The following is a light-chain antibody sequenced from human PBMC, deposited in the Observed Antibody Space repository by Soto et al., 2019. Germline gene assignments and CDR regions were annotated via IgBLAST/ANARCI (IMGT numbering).Light chain of an antibody. CDR1: SSDVGSYDL. V-gene: IGLV2-23*01. J-gene: IGLJ1*01. CDR3: YSYAGSSPY. CDR2: EGD. Sequence: QSALTQPASVSGSPGQSITISCTGTSSDVGSYDLVSWYQQHPGNAPKLIIYEGDKLPSGVPNRFSGSKYGNTASLTISGLQAEDEGDYYCYSYAGSSPYFGTGTKLTVL.